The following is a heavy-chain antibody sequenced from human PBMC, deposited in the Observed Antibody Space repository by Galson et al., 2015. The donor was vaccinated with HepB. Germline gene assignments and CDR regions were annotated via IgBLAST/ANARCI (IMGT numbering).Heavy chain of an antibody. CDR2: VSGSGGST. CDR1: GFTFSSYA. D-gene: IGHD3-9*01. Sequence: SLRLSCAAFGFTFSSYAMSWVRQAPGKGLAWVSTVSGSGGSTHYADSVTGRFTISRDNSKNTVYLQMNSLRAEDTAVYFCAKAGVVRYYDILPCYDNIYYFDYWGQGTLVTVSS. CDR3: AKAGVVRYYDILPCYDNIYYFDY. J-gene: IGHJ4*02. V-gene: IGHV3-23*01.